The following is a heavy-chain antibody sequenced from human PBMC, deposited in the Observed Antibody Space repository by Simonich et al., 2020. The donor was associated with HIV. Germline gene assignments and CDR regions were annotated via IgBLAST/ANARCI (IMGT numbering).Heavy chain of an antibody. CDR2: IKRKATGGTT. CDR3: TTTFFSDSSGSY. V-gene: IGHV3-15*01. J-gene: IGHJ4*02. CDR1: GFTFTTTW. Sequence: EVQLVESGGGLVNPGGSLRLSCEASGFTFTTTWMSRVRPAQGKGLEWVSRIKRKATGGTTDYAAPVKGRLTISRDDSGNTLYLQMNSLKTEDTAIYYCTTTFFSDSSGSYWGQGTLVIVSS. D-gene: IGHD3-22*01.